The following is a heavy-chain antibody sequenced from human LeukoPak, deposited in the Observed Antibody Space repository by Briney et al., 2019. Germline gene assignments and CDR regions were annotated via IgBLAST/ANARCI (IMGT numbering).Heavy chain of an antibody. CDR2: IIPIFGTA. V-gene: IGHV1-69*05. CDR3: ARGDIVVVAGAGYYMDV. CDR1: GGTFSSYA. D-gene: IGHD2-2*01. Sequence: ASVKVSCTASGGTFSSYAISWVRQAPGQGLEWMGGIIPIFGTANYAQKFQGRVTITTDESTSTAYMELSSLRSEDTAVYYCARGDIVVVAGAGYYMDVWGKGTTVTVSS. J-gene: IGHJ6*03.